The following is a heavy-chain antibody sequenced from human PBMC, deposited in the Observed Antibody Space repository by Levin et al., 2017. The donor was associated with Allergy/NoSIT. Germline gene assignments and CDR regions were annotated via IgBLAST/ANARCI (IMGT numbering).Heavy chain of an antibody. CDR2: VFSGGTT. CDR3: VRDREVAGLQNWFDP. J-gene: IGHJ5*02. CDR1: NGSMRSHY. D-gene: IGHD6-19*01. Sequence: SETLSLTCSVSNGSMRSHYWSWIRQPAGKGLEWIGRVFSGGTTNYNPSLKGRLTMSIDTSSNQFSLKMTSVTVADPAVYYCVRDREVAGLQNWFDPWGQGILVTVSS. V-gene: IGHV4-4*07.